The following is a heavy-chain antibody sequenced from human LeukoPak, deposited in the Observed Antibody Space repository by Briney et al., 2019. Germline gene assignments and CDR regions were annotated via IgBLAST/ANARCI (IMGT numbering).Heavy chain of an antibody. CDR3: ARGQIRYSYGIFDY. CDR2: INHSGST. V-gene: IGHV4-34*01. CDR1: GGSFSGYY. Sequence: SETLSLTCAVYGGSFSGYYWSWNRQPPGKGLEWIGEINHSGSTNYNPSLKSRVTISVDTSKNQFSLKLSSVTAADTAVYYCARGQIRYSYGIFDYWGQGTLVTVSS. J-gene: IGHJ4*02. D-gene: IGHD5-18*01.